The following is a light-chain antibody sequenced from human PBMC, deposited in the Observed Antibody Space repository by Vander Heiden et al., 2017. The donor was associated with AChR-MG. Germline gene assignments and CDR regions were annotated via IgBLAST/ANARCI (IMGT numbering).Light chain of an antibody. CDR2: GAS. Sequence: EIVMTQSPATLSVSPGERVTLSCRASQNVTSNLASNLAWYHQNPGQAPRLLISGASTRATGIPARFSGSGSGTEFTLTINSLRSEDFAVYYCQQYHVCPLTFGGGTTVEIK. CDR1: QNVTSNLASN. CDR3: QQYHVCPLT. J-gene: IGKJ4*01. V-gene: IGKV3-15*01.